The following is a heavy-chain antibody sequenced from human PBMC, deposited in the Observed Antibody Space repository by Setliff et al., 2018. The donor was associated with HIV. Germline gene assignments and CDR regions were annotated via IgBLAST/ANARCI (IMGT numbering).Heavy chain of an antibody. J-gene: IGHJ5*02. D-gene: IGHD3-22*01. CDR1: GGSASNSRYY. V-gene: IGHV4-39*01. CDR3: ASRVYYYDSNNFLREEGFDP. Sequence: LSLTCTVSGGSASNSRYYWAWIRQPPGKGLEYIGSIHYNEKTYYNPSLKSRVTISIDTSKNQFSLNLTSVTAADTAVYYCASRVYYYDSNNFLREEGFDPWGQGTLVTVSS. CDR2: IHYNEKT.